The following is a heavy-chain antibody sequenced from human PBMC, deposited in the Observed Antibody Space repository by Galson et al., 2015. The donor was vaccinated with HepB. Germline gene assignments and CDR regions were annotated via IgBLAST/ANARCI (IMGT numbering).Heavy chain of an antibody. CDR3: ASDLKQKLGYFDL. Sequence: SLRLSCAASGFSVSTNYMTWVRQAPGKGLEWVSLLNANRKTYHAESVEGRFTISRDNSKNILYLQMNSLRAEDTAVYYCASDLKQKLGYFDLWGRGTLVTVSS. J-gene: IGHJ2*01. V-gene: IGHV3-66*01. CDR2: LNANRKT. CDR1: GFSVSTNY. D-gene: IGHD1-1*01.